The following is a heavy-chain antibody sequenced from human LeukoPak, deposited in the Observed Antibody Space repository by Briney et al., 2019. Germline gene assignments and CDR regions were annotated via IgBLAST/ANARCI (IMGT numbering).Heavy chain of an antibody. Sequence: GGSLRLSCAASGYTFTGYGMRWVRQAPGKGLEWVAVISYNGGDKYYADSVQGRFTISRDNSKNTVSLQMNSLRAEDTAVYYCAKDQDSYGSVYYFDCWGQGTLVTVSS. J-gene: IGHJ4*02. D-gene: IGHD3-10*01. CDR3: AKDQDSYGSVYYFDC. CDR1: GYTFTGYG. V-gene: IGHV3-30*18. CDR2: ISYNGGDK.